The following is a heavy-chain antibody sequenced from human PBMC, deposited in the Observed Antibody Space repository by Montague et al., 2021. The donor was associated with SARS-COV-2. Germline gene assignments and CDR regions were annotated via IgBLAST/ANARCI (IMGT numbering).Heavy chain of an antibody. J-gene: IGHJ6*03. CDR1: DGSFSDFY. CDR2: INHSGTT. V-gene: IGHV4-34*01. D-gene: IGHD1-26*01. Sequence: SETLSLTCAVFDGSFSDFYWSWIRQPPGEGLEWTGEINHSGTTYXXPSLKSRVTISVDTSKNQFSLKLNSVTAADAAVYYCASGDDNGSGYLDVWGKGTTVTVSS. CDR3: ASGDDNGSGYLDV.